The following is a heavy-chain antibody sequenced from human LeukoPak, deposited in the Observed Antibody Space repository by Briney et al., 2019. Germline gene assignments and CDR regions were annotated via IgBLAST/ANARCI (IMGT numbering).Heavy chain of an antibody. CDR2: IYYSGST. V-gene: IGHV4-30-4*08. D-gene: IGHD3-3*01. Sequence: SQTLSLTCTVSGGSISSGDYYWSWIRQPPGKGLEWIVYIYYSGSTYYNPSLKGRVTISVDTSKNQFSLKLSSVTAADTAVYYCARGRFLEWLGTYYFDYWGQGTLVTVSS. CDR3: ARGRFLEWLGTYYFDY. J-gene: IGHJ4*02. CDR1: GGSISSGDYY.